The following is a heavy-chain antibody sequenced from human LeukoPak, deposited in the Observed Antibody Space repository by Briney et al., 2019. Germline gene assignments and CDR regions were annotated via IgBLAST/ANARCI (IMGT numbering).Heavy chain of an antibody. V-gene: IGHV4-4*07. CDR3: ARDIDSSYSSSWYGWFDP. CDR1: GGSISSDY. J-gene: IGHJ5*02. CDR2: IYVSGTT. D-gene: IGHD6-13*01. Sequence: SETLSLTCAVSGGSISSDYWSWIRQPAGKGLEWIGRIYVSGTTNYNPSLKSRVTMSVDTSKNQFSLKLSSVTAADTAVYYCARDIDSSYSSSWYGWFDPWGQGTLVTVSS.